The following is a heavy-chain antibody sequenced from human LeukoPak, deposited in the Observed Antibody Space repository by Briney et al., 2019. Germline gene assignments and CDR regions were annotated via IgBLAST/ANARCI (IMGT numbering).Heavy chain of an antibody. CDR1: GGTFSSYA. V-gene: IGHV1-69*05. Sequence: SVKVSCKASGGTFSSYAISWVRKAPGQGLEWMGGIIPIFGTANYAQKFQGRVTITTDESTSTAYMELSSLRSEDKAVCYGAGVFCGDYCYWFYMVGWGKRATVTVSS. CDR2: IIPIFGTA. CDR3: AGVFCGDYCYWFYMVG. D-gene: IGHD4-17*01. J-gene: IGHJ6*03.